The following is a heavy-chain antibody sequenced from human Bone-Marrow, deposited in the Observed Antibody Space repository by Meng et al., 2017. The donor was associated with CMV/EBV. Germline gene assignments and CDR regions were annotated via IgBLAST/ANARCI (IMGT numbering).Heavy chain of an antibody. Sequence: ASVKVSCKASGYTFTSYGISWVRQAPGQGLEWMGWISAYNGNTNYAQKLQGRVTMTTDTSTSTAYMELRSLRSDDTAVYYCAREGSSIPNYYYYYGMDVWGQGTTVTVYS. J-gene: IGHJ6*02. CDR1: GYTFTSYG. CDR3: AREGSSIPNYYYYYGMDV. CDR2: ISAYNGNT. D-gene: IGHD6-13*01. V-gene: IGHV1-18*01.